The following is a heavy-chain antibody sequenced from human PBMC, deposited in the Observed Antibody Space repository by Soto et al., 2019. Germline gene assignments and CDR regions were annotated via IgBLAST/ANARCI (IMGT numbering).Heavy chain of an antibody. CDR2: ISAYNGNT. V-gene: IGHV1-18*01. CDR3: ARGVGVVPAAIACYMDV. J-gene: IGHJ6*03. Sequence: ASVKVSCKTSGYTFTSYGISWVRQAPGQGLKWMGWISAYNGNTNYAQKLQGRVTMTTDTSTSTAYMELRSLRSDDTAVYYCARGVGVVPAAIACYMDVWGKGTTVTVSS. D-gene: IGHD2-2*02. CDR1: GYTFTSYG.